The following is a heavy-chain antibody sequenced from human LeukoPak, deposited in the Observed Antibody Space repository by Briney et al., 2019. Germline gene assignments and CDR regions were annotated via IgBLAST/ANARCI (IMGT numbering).Heavy chain of an antibody. J-gene: IGHJ4*02. V-gene: IGHV4-59*08. CDR3: ARVLPPLYYFDY. CDR2: IYYSGST. Sequence: PSETLSLTCAVYGGSFGGYYWSWIRQPPGKGLEWIGYIYYSGSTNYNPSLKSRVTISVDTSKNQFSLKLSSVTAADTAVYYCARVLPPLYYFDYWGQGTLVTVSS. D-gene: IGHD3-10*01. CDR1: GGSFGGYY.